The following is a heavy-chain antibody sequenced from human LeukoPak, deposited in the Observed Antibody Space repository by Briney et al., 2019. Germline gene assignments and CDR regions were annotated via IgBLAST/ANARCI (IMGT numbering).Heavy chain of an antibody. Sequence: SETLSLTCTVSGGSISSGDYYWSWIRQPPGKGLEWIGYIYYSGSSFYNPSLKSRLTISVDTSKNHLSLNLSSVTAADTAVYYCARRNDPYYFDYWGQGTLVTVSS. D-gene: IGHD3-16*01. V-gene: IGHV4-30-4*08. J-gene: IGHJ4*02. CDR3: ARRNDPYYFDY. CDR1: GGSISSGDYY. CDR2: IYYSGSS.